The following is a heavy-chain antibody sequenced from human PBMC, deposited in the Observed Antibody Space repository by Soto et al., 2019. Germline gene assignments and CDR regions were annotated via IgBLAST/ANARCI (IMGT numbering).Heavy chain of an antibody. CDR2: IYYSGST. CDR3: VRQLGKLXI. D-gene: IGHD7-27*01. J-gene: IGHJ3*02. Sequence: SETLSLTCTVPGGSIGSGSYYWGWIRQPPGKGLEWIGSIYYSGSTYYNPSLKSRVTISVDTSKNHFSLRLSSVTAADTAVSYCVRQLGKLXIWGQGTMVXVSS. CDR1: GGSIGSGSYY. V-gene: IGHV4-39*01.